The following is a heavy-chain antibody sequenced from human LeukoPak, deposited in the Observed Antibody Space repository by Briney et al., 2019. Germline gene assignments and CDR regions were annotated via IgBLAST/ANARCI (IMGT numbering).Heavy chain of an antibody. Sequence: SETLSLTCAVYGGSFSAYYWSWIRQPPGKGLEWVGEISHSAITNYNPSLKSRVTLLIDTSNNQFSLKLTSVTAADTAMYYCARVGDTAMAPFSWWGQGTLVTVSS. J-gene: IGHJ1*01. V-gene: IGHV4-34*01. CDR3: ARVGDTAMAPFSW. CDR1: GGSFSAYY. CDR2: ISHSAIT. D-gene: IGHD5-18*01.